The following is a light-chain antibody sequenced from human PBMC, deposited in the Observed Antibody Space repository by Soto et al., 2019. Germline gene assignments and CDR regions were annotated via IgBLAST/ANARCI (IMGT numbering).Light chain of an antibody. V-gene: IGLV2-23*01. CDR3: CSYAGSRTFV. Sequence: QSALTQPASVSGSPEQSITISCTGTSSDVGAYNLVSWYQQHPGKAPRLIIYEGSKRPSGISHRFSGSKSDNTASLTISGLWAEDEAHYHCCSYAGSRTFVFGGGTKVTVL. CDR2: EGS. CDR1: SSDVGAYNL. J-gene: IGLJ3*02.